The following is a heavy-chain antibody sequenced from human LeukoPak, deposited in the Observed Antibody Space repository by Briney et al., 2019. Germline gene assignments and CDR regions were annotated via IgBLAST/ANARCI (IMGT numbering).Heavy chain of an antibody. V-gene: IGHV3-23*01. CDR1: GFTFSSYS. D-gene: IGHD3-22*01. Sequence: GGSLRLSCAASGFTFSSYSMSWVRQAPGRGLEWASSTAGSGISKDYADSVKGRFTISKDKSKNTLYLQMDNLRAEDTGVYFCARLPTFYYDSSGYHYDYWGQGTLVTVSS. J-gene: IGHJ4*02. CDR3: ARLPTFYYDSSGYHYDY. CDR2: TAGSGISK.